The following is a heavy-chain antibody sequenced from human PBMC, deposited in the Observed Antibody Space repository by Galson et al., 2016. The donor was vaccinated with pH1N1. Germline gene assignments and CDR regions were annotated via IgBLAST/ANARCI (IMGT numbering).Heavy chain of an antibody. CDR2: ISTNTGNP. CDR3: VRDGIIDCHGSSCFDY. J-gene: IGHJ4*01. V-gene: IGHV7-4-1*02. Sequence: SVKVSCKASGYSFSSYAINWVRQAPGQGLEWVGWISTNTGNPTYAQGFTGRFVFSLDTSVSAAYLQISGLKAEDTAVYYCVRDGIIDCHGSSCFDYWSQGTLVTVSS. CDR1: GYSFSSYA. D-gene: IGHD2-2*01.